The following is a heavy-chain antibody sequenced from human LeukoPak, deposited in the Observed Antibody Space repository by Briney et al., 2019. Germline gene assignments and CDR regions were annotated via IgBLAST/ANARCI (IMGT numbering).Heavy chain of an antibody. CDR3: ARGPGDYKQETYYYYYGMDV. CDR2: IYYSGST. D-gene: IGHD4-17*01. Sequence: SETLSLTCTVSGGSISSYYWSWIRQPPRKGLEWIGYIYYSGSTNYNLSLKSRVTISVHTPKNQFSLKLSSVTAADTAVYYCARGPGDYKQETYYYYYGMDVWGQGTTVTVSS. CDR1: GGSISSYY. J-gene: IGHJ6*02. V-gene: IGHV4-59*01.